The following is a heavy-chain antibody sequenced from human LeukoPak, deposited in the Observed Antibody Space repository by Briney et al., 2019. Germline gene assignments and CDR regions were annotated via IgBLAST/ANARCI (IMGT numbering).Heavy chain of an antibody. D-gene: IGHD2-15*01. CDR1: GFTVSSNY. CDR2: IYSGGST. Sequence: GGSLRPSCAASGFTVSSNYMSWVRQAPGKGLEWVSVIYSGGSTYYADSVKGRFTISRDNSKNTLYLQMNSLRAEDTAVYYCARESLRGGRSAFDIWGQGTMVTVSS. J-gene: IGHJ3*02. V-gene: IGHV3-53*01. CDR3: ARESLRGGRSAFDI.